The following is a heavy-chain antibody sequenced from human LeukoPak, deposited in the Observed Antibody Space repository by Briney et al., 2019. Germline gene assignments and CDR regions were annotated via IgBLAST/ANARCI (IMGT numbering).Heavy chain of an antibody. CDR3: ARDSGGYFDY. CDR2: IWYDGSNK. J-gene: IGHJ4*02. CDR1: GFTFSSYG. D-gene: IGHD3-22*01. Sequence: GGSLRLSCAASGFTFSSYGMHWVRQAPGKGLECVAVIWYDGSNKYYADSVKGRFTISRDNSKNTLYLQMNSLRAEDTAVYYCARDSGGYFDYWGQGTLVTVSS. V-gene: IGHV3-33*01.